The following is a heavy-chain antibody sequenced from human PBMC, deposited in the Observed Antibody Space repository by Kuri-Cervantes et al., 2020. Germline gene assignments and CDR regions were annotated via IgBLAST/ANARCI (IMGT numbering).Heavy chain of an antibody. CDR1: GFTLDDYA. CDR3: AKTAAAGRGYFDY. D-gene: IGHD6-13*01. Sequence: SLKISCAASGFTLDDYAMHWVRQAPGKGLEWVSGISWNSGSIGYADSVKGRFTISRDNAKNSLYLQMNSLRAEDTALYYCAKTAAAGRGYFDYWGQGTLVTVSS. J-gene: IGHJ4*02. V-gene: IGHV3-9*01. CDR2: ISWNSGSI.